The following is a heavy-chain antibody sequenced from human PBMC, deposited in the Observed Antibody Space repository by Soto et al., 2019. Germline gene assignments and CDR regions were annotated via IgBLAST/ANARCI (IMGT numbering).Heavy chain of an antibody. D-gene: IGHD6-6*01. CDR1: GGSISSYY. Sequence: QVQLQESGPGLVKPSETLSLTCTVSGGSISSYYWSWIRQPPGKGLEWIGYIYYSGSTNYNPSLKSRVTISVDTSKNQFSLKLSSVTAADTAVYYCARRMYSSSSYYYFDYWGQGTLVTVSS. CDR3: ARRMYSSSSYYYFDY. J-gene: IGHJ4*02. CDR2: IYYSGST. V-gene: IGHV4-59*01.